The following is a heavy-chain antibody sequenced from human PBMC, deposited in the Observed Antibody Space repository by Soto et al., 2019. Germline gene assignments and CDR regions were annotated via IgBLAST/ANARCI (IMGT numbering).Heavy chain of an antibody. Sequence: SETLSLTCTVSGGSISSYYWSWIRQPPGKGLEWIGYIYYSGSTNYNPSLKSRVTISVDTSKNQFSLKLSSVTAADTAVYYCARDLDYYGSGSYAYWGQGTLVTVSS. V-gene: IGHV4-59*01. CDR1: GGSISSYY. CDR2: IYYSGST. J-gene: IGHJ4*02. D-gene: IGHD3-10*01. CDR3: ARDLDYYGSGSYAY.